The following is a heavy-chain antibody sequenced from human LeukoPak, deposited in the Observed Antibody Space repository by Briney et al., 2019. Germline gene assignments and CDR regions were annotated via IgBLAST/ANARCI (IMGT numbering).Heavy chain of an antibody. Sequence: GGSLRLACAASGFTFNDYWMHWVRQAPGKGLMWVSRINDHGNNTNYADSVKGRFNISRDNAKNSLYLQMNSLRAEDTAVYYCARQGYDSSGYYDYWGQGTLVTVSS. CDR1: GFTFNDYW. CDR2: INDHGNNT. CDR3: ARQGYDSSGYYDY. J-gene: IGHJ4*02. D-gene: IGHD3-22*01. V-gene: IGHV3-74*01.